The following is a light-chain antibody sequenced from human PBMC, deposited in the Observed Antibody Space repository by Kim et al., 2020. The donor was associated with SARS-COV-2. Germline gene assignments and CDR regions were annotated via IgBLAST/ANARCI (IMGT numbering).Light chain of an antibody. CDR3: QQYNSYPYT. CDR1: QSISSW. J-gene: IGKJ2*01. Sequence: DIQMTQSPSTLSASVGDRVTITCRASQSISSWLAWYQQKPGKAPKLLIYDVSSLESGVPSRFSGSGSGTEFTLTISSLQPDDFATYYCQQYNSYPYTFGQGTKLEI. CDR2: DVS. V-gene: IGKV1-5*01.